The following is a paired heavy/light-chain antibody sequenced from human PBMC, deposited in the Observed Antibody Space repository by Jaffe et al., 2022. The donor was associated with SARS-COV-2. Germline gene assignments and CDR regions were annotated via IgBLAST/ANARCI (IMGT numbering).Heavy chain of an antibody. CDR2: IFWDDDK. CDR3: AHKTLLIGESFDY. D-gene: IGHD3-10*01. CDR1: GFSLSSSGVG. Sequence: QITLKESGPTLVKPSQTLTLTCTFSGFSLSSSGVGVGWIRQPPGKALEWLGDIFWDDDKRYSPSLKSRVTITKDTSKDQVVLTMTNVDPVDTATYYCAHKTLLIGESFDYWGQGTLVTVSS. J-gene: IGHJ4*02. V-gene: IGHV2-5*02.
Light chain of an antibody. CDR2: EVN. V-gene: IGLV2-8*01. CDR1: SSDVGGFYY. J-gene: IGLJ2*01. CDR3: SSYSGSNIAVV. Sequence: QSALTQPPSASGSPGQSVTISCTGTSSDVGGFYYVSWYQQHPGKAPKLMIYEVNKRPSGVPDRFSGSKFGNTASLTVSGLQTEDEADYYCSSYSGSNIAVVFGGGTKLTVL.